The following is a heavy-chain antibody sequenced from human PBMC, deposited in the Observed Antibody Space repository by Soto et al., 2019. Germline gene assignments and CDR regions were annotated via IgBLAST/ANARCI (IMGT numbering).Heavy chain of an antibody. CDR3: ARNGLVIIELDYYGMDV. D-gene: IGHD3-10*01. J-gene: IGHJ6*02. CDR2: IIPIFGTA. V-gene: IGHV1-69*13. Sequence: ASVKVSCKASGGTFSSYAISWVRQAPGQGLEWMGGIIPIFGTANYAQKFQGRVTITADESTSTAYMELSSLRSEDTAVYYCARNGLVIIELDYYGMDVWGQGTTVTVSS. CDR1: GGTFSSYA.